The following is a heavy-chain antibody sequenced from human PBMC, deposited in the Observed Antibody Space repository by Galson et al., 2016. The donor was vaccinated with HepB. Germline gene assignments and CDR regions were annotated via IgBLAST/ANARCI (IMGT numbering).Heavy chain of an antibody. J-gene: IGHJ4*02. CDR2: VSSDGGSP. CDR3: VKRGAHSSTWAYFDY. V-gene: IGHV3-64D*06. Sequence: SLRLSCAASGFTFSSYAMYWVRQAPGKGLEYVSAVSSDGGSPYYADSVRYRFTISRDNSKDTMYLQMRSLIVEDTAVSYCVKRGAHSSTWAYFDYWGQGNLVTVSS. CDR1: GFTFSSYA. D-gene: IGHD6-13*01.